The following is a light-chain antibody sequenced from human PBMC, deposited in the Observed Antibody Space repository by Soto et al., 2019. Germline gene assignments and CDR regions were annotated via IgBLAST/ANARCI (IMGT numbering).Light chain of an antibody. CDR2: EVS. J-gene: IGLJ1*01. Sequence: QSVLTQPPSASGSPGQSVTISCTGTSSDVGGYNYVSWYQQHPGKAPKLMIYEVSKRPSGVPDRFSGSKSGNTASLTVSGFQAEDEADYYCSSYAGSNNFDVFGTGTKVTVL. CDR3: SSYAGSNNFDV. V-gene: IGLV2-8*01. CDR1: SSDVGGYNY.